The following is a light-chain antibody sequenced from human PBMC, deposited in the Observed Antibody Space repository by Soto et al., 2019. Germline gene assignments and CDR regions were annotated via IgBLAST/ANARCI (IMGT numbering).Light chain of an antibody. CDR2: KAS. J-gene: IGKJ1*01. Sequence: IQLPQSPSTLSASVGDRVTITCRASQSISSWLAWYQQKPGKAPKLLIYKASSLESGAPSRFSGSGSGTDFTLTISRLEPEDFAVYYCQQYGSSPQTFGQGTKVDIK. CDR1: QSISSW. V-gene: IGKV1-5*03. CDR3: QQYGSSPQT.